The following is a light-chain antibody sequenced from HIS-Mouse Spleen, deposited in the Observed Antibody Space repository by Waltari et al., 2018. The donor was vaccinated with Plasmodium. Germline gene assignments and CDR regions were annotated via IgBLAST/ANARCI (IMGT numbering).Light chain of an antibody. CDR2: EGI. CDR1: SSDVGSYNL. J-gene: IGLJ1*01. CDR3: CSYAGSSTYV. Sequence: QSALTQPASVSGSPGQSITISCTGTSSDVGSYNLVSWYQQHPGKDPKLRIYEGIKRPSGVSNRFSGSKSCNTASLTISGLQAEDEADYYCCSYAGSSTYVFGTGTKVTVL. V-gene: IGLV2-23*01.